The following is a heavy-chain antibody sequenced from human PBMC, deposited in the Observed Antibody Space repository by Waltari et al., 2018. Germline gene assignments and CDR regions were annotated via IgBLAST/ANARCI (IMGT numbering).Heavy chain of an antibody. CDR1: GYSISSGYY. CDR2: IYHSGST. J-gene: IGHJ4*02. D-gene: IGHD6-19*01. CDR3: ARLYSSGWPDD. Sequence: QVQLQESGPGLVKPSVTLSLTRAVSGYSISSGYYWGWIRQPPGKGLEWIGSIYHSGSTYYNPAPKSRVTISVDASKNQFSLRLSSVTAADTAVYYCARLYSSGWPDDWGQGTLVTVSS. V-gene: IGHV4-38-2*01.